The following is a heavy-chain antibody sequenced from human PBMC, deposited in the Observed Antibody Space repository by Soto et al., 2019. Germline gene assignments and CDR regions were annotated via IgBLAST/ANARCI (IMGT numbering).Heavy chain of an antibody. CDR2: IYHSGST. Sequence: SETLSLTCAVSGGSISSGGYSWSWIRQPPGKGLEWIGYIYHSGSTYYNPSPKSRVTISVDRSKNQFSLKLSSVTAADTAVYYCARVPGPWGQGTRVTVSS. CDR3: ARVPGP. V-gene: IGHV4-30-2*01. D-gene: IGHD3-10*01. J-gene: IGHJ5*02. CDR1: GGSISSGGYS.